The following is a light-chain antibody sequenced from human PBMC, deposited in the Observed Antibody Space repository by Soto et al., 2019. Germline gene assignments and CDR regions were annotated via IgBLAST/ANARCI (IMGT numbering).Light chain of an antibody. V-gene: IGKV3-20*01. Sequence: EMVLTQSPGTLSLSPGERATLSCLASQTVSSSYLAWYQQKPGQAPRLLIYGASSRATGIPDRFSGSGSGTDFTLTISRLEPEDFAVYYCQQYGSSPSITFGQGTRLEIK. CDR3: QQYGSSPSIT. CDR2: GAS. CDR1: QTVSSSY. J-gene: IGKJ5*01.